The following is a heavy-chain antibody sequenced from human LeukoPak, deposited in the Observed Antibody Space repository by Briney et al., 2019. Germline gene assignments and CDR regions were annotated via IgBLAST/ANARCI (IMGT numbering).Heavy chain of an antibody. CDR3: AKESVQAAPLYGVDG. J-gene: IGHJ4*02. Sequence: GGSLRLSCRVSGFTFSSYGMNWVRQAPGKGLEWVAYIGGWSDPIDYADSVKGRFTISRDNSKNTLYLQMNSPRVEDTALYYCAKESVQAAPLYGVDGWGQGTQVTVSS. CDR1: GFTFSSYG. V-gene: IGHV3-23*01. CDR2: IGGWSDPI. D-gene: IGHD2-2*01.